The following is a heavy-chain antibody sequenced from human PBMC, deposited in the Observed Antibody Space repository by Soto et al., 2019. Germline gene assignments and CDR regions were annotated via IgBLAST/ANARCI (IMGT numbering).Heavy chain of an antibody. Sequence: ASVKVSCQASGYTFTSYAMHWVRQAPGQRLEWMGWINAGNGDTKYSQKFQGRVTITRDTSASTAYMELSSLRSEDTAVYYCAAEVLRYFPYGTDVWGQGTTVTVSS. J-gene: IGHJ6*02. V-gene: IGHV1-3*01. CDR3: AAEVLRYFPYGTDV. CDR2: INAGNGDT. D-gene: IGHD3-9*01. CDR1: GYTFTSYA.